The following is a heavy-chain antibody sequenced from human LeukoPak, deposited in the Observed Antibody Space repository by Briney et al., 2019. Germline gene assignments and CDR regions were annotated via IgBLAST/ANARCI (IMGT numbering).Heavy chain of an antibody. CDR1: GFSLSIYA. D-gene: IGHD3-3*01. CDR3: AKGGHNYDFWRFNY. Sequence: GGSLRLSCAASGFSLSIYAMSWVRQAPGKGLEWVSSISGNGASTYYGDSVKGRFTISRDNSKNPVYVQMNSLRDEDTAVYYCAKGGHNYDFWRFNYWGRGTLVTVSS. CDR2: ISGNGAST. V-gene: IGHV3-23*01. J-gene: IGHJ4*02.